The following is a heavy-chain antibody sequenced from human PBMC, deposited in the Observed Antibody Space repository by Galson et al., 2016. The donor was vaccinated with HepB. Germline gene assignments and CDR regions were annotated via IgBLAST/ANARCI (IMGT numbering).Heavy chain of an antibody. J-gene: IGHJ4*02. Sequence: SLRLSCAASGFTFSSYWMHWVRQTPGKGLVWVSRVNGDGSSTSYSDSVKGRFSISRDDAKNTLYLQMNSLRAEDTAVYYCARGGYSYGYPHYFDSWGQGTLATVSS. CDR2: VNGDGSST. CDR1: GFTFSSYW. V-gene: IGHV3-74*01. D-gene: IGHD5-18*01. CDR3: ARGGYSYGYPHYFDS.